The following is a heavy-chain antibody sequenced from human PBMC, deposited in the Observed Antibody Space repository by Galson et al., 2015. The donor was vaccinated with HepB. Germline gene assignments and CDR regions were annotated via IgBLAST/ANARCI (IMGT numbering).Heavy chain of an antibody. CDR2: INSDGSSV. V-gene: IGHV3-74*01. D-gene: IGHD2-2*01. CDR3: AARLGYCSDTSCS. J-gene: IGHJ5*02. Sequence: SLRLSCAASGFTFSSYWMHWVRQTPGKGLVWVSRINSDGSSVRYADSVKGRFTISRDNAKNTLYLQMNSLRAEDTAVYYCAARLGYCSDTSCSWGQGILVTVSS. CDR1: GFTFSSYW.